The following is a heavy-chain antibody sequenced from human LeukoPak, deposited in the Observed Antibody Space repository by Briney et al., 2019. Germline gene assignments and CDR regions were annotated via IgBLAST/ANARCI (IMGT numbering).Heavy chain of an antibody. CDR2: ISSNGGGT. V-gene: IGHV3-64*01. Sequence: GGSLRLSCAASGFTFSSYAMHWVRQAPGKGLEYVSAISSNGGGTYYANSVKGRFTISRDNSKNTLYLQMGSLRAEDMAVYYCARERDRGYSYGSFDYWGQGTLVTVSS. CDR3: ARERDRGYSYGSFDY. D-gene: IGHD5-18*01. CDR1: GFTFSSYA. J-gene: IGHJ4*02.